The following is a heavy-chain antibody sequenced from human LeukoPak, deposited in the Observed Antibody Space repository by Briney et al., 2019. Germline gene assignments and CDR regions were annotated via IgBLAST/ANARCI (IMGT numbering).Heavy chain of an antibody. CDR2: IYTSGST. J-gene: IGHJ4*02. CDR3: ARVGVDYSGNIIKYYFDY. V-gene: IGHV4-61*02. Sequence: SETLSLTCTVSGNSISSGDNYWSWIRQPAGKGLEWIGRIYTSGSTNYNPSLKSRVTISGDTSKNQFSLKLSPVTAADTAVYYCARVGVDYSGNIIKYYFDYWGQGTLVTVSS. D-gene: IGHD4-23*01. CDR1: GNSISSGDNY.